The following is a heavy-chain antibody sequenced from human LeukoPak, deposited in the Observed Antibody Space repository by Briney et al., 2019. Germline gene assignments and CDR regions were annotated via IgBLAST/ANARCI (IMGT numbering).Heavy chain of an antibody. CDR3: ARHDKGFDY. CDR2: IYSSGLT. Sequence: SETLSLTCNVSGDSINHYYWSWIRQPAGKGLEWIGLIYSSGLTTYNPSLKSRVTMSVDTSKNQFSLKLSSVTAADTAVYYCARHDKGFDYWGQGTLVTVSA. V-gene: IGHV4-4*07. D-gene: IGHD3-22*01. CDR1: GDSINHYY. J-gene: IGHJ4*02.